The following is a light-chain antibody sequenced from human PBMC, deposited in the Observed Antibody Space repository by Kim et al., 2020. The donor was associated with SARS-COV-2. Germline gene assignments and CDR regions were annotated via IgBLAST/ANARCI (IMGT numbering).Light chain of an antibody. CDR1: QSISDW. CDR2: KAS. V-gene: IGKV1-5*03. J-gene: IGKJ1*01. Sequence: DIQMTQSPSTLSASVGDRVTITCRASQSISDWLAWYQQKPGKAPILLIYKASKLESGVPSRFSGSGSGTEFTLTISNLQPDDFATYYCQQSGTFGQGTKVDIK. CDR3: QQSGT.